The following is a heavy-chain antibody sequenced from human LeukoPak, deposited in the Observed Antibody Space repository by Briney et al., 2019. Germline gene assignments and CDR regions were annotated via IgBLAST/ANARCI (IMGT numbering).Heavy chain of an antibody. J-gene: IGHJ4*02. CDR3: ARQDVTAIDY. CDR1: GGSISSSSYY. CDR2: IYYSGST. V-gene: IGHV4-39*01. D-gene: IGHD5-18*01. Sequence: SETLSLTCTVSGGSISSSSYYWGWIRQPPGKRLEWIGSIYYSGSTYYNPSLKSRVTISVDTSKNQFSLKLSSVTAADTAVYYCARQDVTAIDYWGQGTLVTVSS.